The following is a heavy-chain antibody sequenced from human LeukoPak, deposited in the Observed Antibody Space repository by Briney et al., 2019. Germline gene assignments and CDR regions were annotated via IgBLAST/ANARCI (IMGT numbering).Heavy chain of an antibody. D-gene: IGHD3-22*01. Sequence: GGSLRLSCAASGFTFSSYAMSWVRQAPGKGLEGVSAISGSGGSTYYADSVKGRFTISRDNSKNTLYLQMNSLRAEDTAVYYCAKDLAGYYYFDYWGQGTLVTVSS. CDR3: AKDLAGYYYFDY. CDR1: GFTFSSYA. J-gene: IGHJ4*02. CDR2: ISGSGGST. V-gene: IGHV3-23*01.